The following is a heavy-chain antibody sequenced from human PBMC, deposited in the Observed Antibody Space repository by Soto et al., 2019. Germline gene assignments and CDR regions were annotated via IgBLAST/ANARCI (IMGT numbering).Heavy chain of an antibody. CDR2: IIPIFGTA. CDR1: GGTFSSYA. J-gene: IGHJ6*02. Sequence: QVQLVQSGAEVKKPGSSVKVSCKASGGTFSSYAISWVRQAPGQGLEWMGGIIPIFGTATYAQKFQGRVTITADESTSTAYMGLSSLKSEDTAVYYCATTAARPNFYYYGMDVWGQGTTVTVSS. CDR3: ATTAARPNFYYYGMDV. D-gene: IGHD6-6*01. V-gene: IGHV1-69*01.